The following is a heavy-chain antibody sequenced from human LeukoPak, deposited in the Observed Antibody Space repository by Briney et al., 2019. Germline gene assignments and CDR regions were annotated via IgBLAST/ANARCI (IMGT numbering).Heavy chain of an antibody. V-gene: IGHV4-30-4*01. D-gene: IGHD2-15*01. CDR2: IYYSGST. CDR1: GGSISSGDYY. J-gene: IGHJ2*01. Sequence: SQTLSLTCIVSGGSISSGDYYWSWIRQPPGKGLEWIGYIYYSGSTYYNPSLKSRVTISVDTSKNQFSLKLSSVTAADTAVYYCARGGKAAVRFDLWGRGTLVTVSS. CDR3: ARGGKAAVRFDL.